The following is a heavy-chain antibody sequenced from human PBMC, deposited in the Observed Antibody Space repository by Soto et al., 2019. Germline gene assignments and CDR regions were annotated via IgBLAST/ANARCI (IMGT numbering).Heavy chain of an antibody. CDR2: IGSSGSVI. CDR1: GFTFSTYS. CDR3: AKVRTGYSSSWSPFDN. Sequence: GGSLRLSCAASGFTFSTYSMNWVRQAPGKGLEWISYIGSSGSVIHYGDSVKGRFTISRDNSKDTLYLQMNSLRAEDTAVYYCAKVRTGYSSSWSPFDNWGQGTLVTVSS. J-gene: IGHJ4*02. V-gene: IGHV3-48*01. D-gene: IGHD6-13*01.